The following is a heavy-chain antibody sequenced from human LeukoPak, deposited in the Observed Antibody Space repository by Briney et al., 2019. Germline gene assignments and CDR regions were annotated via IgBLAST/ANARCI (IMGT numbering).Heavy chain of an antibody. V-gene: IGHV4-34*01. Sequence: PSETLSLTCAVYGGSFSGYYWSWIRQPPGKGLEWIGEINHSGSTNYNPSLKSRVTIPVDTSKNQFSLKLSSVTPADTAVYYCARGVNYDFWSGYYTWVGYYYYYMDVWGKGTTVTVSS. D-gene: IGHD3-3*01. CDR2: INHSGST. J-gene: IGHJ6*03. CDR3: ARGVNYDFWSGYYTWVGYYYYYMDV. CDR1: GGSFSGYY.